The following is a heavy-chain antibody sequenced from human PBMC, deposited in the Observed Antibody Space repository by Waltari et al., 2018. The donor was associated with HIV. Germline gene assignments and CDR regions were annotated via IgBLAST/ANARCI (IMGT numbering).Heavy chain of an antibody. Sequence: QVQLVESGGGVVQPGGSLRLSCAASGFTFSSYGMHWVRQAPGKGLEWVAFIRYDGSNKYYADSVKGRFTISRDNSKNTLYLQMNSLRAEDTAVYYCAKEIPGTSQGYFDYWGQGTLVTVSS. CDR1: GFTFSSYG. V-gene: IGHV3-30*02. J-gene: IGHJ4*02. CDR2: IRYDGSNK. CDR3: AKEIPGTSQGYFDY.